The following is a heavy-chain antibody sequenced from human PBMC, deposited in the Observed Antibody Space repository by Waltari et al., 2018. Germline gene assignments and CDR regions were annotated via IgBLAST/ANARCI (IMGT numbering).Heavy chain of an antibody. CDR2: INNXVGDT. CDR1: GFAFSTSW. J-gene: IGHJ4*02. V-gene: IGHV3-74*01. CDR3: ASXVDTALAYYFDX. D-gene: IGHD5-18*01. Sequence: EVXXVESXGGGVQXGGSLRRGCXGPGFAFSTSWLRRVRQAPGQGLVWVXRINNXVGDTXYADSVKGRFXISRDNAKNTLFMEMNSXRAEDTAVXYXASXVDTALAYYFDXWGQGTLVTVSS.